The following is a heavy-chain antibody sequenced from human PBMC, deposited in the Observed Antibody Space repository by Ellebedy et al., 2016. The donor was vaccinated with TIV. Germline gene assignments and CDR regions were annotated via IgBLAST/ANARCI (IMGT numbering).Heavy chain of an antibody. Sequence: SETLSLTXAVYGGSFSGYYWSWIRQPPGKGLEWIGYIYYSGSTNYNPSLKSRVTISVDTSKNQFSLKLSSVTAADTAVYYCARDVRAMVPYFDYWGQGTLVTVSS. D-gene: IGHD3-10*01. J-gene: IGHJ4*02. CDR3: ARDVRAMVPYFDY. V-gene: IGHV4-59*12. CDR2: IYYSGST. CDR1: GGSFSGYY.